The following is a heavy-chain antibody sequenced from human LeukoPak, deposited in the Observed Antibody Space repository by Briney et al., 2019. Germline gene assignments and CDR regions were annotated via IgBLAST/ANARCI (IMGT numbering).Heavy chain of an antibody. V-gene: IGHV4-34*01. Sequence: SETLSLTCAVYGGSFSGYYWSWIRQPPGKGLEWIGEINHSGSTNYNPSLKSRVTISVDTSKNQFSLKLSSVTAADTAVYYCAGGTTIVATIYRYNWFDPWGQGTLVTVSS. CDR1: GGSFSGYY. J-gene: IGHJ5*02. CDR3: AGGTTIVATIYRYNWFDP. D-gene: IGHD5-12*01. CDR2: INHSGST.